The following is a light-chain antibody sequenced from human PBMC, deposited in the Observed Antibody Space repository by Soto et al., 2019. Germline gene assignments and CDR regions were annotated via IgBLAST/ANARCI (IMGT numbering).Light chain of an antibody. V-gene: IGLV2-23*01. Sequence: QSALTQPASVSGSPGQSITISCTGARSDVGNYNLVSWYQQHPGKAPKLMIYEGSKRPAGVSNRFSGSKSDNTASLTISGLQAEDESDYSSCSYAGSGVVFGGGTQLTVL. J-gene: IGLJ2*01. CDR2: EGS. CDR1: RSDVGNYNL. CDR3: CSYAGSGVV.